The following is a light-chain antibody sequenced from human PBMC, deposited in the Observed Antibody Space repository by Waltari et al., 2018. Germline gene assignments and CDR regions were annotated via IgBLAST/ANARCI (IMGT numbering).Light chain of an antibody. CDR2: DVR. CDR3: SSYISSSTLEL. CDR1: SSDVGGYNY. J-gene: IGLJ2*01. V-gene: IGLV2-14*03. Sequence: QSALTQPASVSGSPGQSITISCTGTSSDVGGYNYISWYQQNPGKAPKLMIYDVRNRPSGVSNRFSGSKSGNTASLTISGLQAEDEADYYCSSYISSSTLELFGGGTSLTVL.